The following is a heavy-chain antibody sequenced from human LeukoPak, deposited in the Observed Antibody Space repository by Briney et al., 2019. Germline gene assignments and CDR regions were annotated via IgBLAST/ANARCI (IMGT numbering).Heavy chain of an antibody. J-gene: IGHJ4*02. CDR2: ISLDGGST. D-gene: IGHD2-15*01. Sequence: GGSLRLSCAASGFTFDDYTMHWVRQAPGKGLEWVSLISLDGGSTYYADSVKGRFTISRDNSKNSLYLQMNSLRTEDTALYYCAKENSEDRVVDYWGQGTLVTVSS. V-gene: IGHV3-43*01. CDR3: AKENSEDRVVDY. CDR1: GFTFDDYT.